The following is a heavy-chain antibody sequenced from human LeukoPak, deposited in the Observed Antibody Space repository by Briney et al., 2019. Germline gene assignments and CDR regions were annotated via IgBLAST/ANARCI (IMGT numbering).Heavy chain of an antibody. V-gene: IGHV1-18*01. Sequence: ASVKVPCKASGYTFTSYGISWVRQAPGQGLEWMGWISAYNGNTNYAQKLQGRVTMTTDTSTSTAYMELRSLRSDDTAVYYCARVVVATNYYYYGMDVWGQGTTVTVSS. CDR3: ARVVVATNYYYYGMDV. D-gene: IGHD5-12*01. CDR2: ISAYNGNT. CDR1: GYTFTSYG. J-gene: IGHJ6*02.